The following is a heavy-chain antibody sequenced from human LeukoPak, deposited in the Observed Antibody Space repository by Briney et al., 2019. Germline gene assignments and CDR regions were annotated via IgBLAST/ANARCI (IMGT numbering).Heavy chain of an antibody. CDR1: GGSISSGGYY. J-gene: IGHJ4*02. CDR3: ARAIRDGYNYGFDY. D-gene: IGHD5-24*01. V-gene: IGHV4-31*03. CDR2: IYYSGST. Sequence: PSETLSLTCTVSGGSISSGGYYWSWIRQHPGKGLEWIGYIYYSGSTYYNPSLKSRVTISVDTSKNQFSLKLSSVTSADTAVYYCARAIRDGYNYGFDYWGQGTLVTVSS.